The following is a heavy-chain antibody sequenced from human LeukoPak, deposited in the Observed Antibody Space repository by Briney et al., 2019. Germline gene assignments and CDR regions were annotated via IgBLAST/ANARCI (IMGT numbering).Heavy chain of an antibody. J-gene: IGHJ3*02. V-gene: IGHV3-21*01. Sequence: PGGSLRLSCAASGFTFSSYSMNWVRQAPGKGLEWVSSISSSSSYIYYADSVKGRFTISRDNAKNSLYLHKNSLRAEDTAVYYCARSKWEPLGGDAFDIWGQGTMVTVSS. D-gene: IGHD1-26*01. CDR3: ARSKWEPLGGDAFDI. CDR2: ISSSSSYI. CDR1: GFTFSSYS.